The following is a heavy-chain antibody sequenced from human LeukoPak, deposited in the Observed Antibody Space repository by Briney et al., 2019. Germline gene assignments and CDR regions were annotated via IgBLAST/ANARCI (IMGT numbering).Heavy chain of an antibody. CDR3: ARTTEGGYIGYFYYYYMDV. J-gene: IGHJ6*03. Sequence: NPSETLSLTCSVSGDSISYFYWSWIRQAAGKGLEWIGRISGSGSTDYNASLKSRVTISVDTSKNQFSLKLRSVTAADTAVYYCARTTEGGYIGYFYYYYMDVWGKGTTVTISS. D-gene: IGHD5-18*01. V-gene: IGHV4-4*07. CDR2: ISGSGST. CDR1: GDSISYFY.